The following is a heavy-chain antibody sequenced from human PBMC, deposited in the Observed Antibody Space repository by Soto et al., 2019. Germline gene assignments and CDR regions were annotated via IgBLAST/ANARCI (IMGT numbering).Heavy chain of an antibody. CDR3: ARSVPTISGDVLNY. CDR1: GFTFSTYW. V-gene: IGHV3-7*01. CDR2: IKQDGNER. J-gene: IGHJ4*02. Sequence: EVQLVESGGGLVQPGGSLRLSCAASGFTFSTYWMTWVRQAPRKGLEWVANIKQDGNERYYVDSVKGRFTISRDNAKNSLYLQMNSLRPEDTVVYFCARSVPTISGDVLNYWGQGTLVTVSS. D-gene: IGHD5-12*01.